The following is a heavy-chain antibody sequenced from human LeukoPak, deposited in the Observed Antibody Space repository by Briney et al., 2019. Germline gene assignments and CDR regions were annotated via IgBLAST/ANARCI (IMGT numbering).Heavy chain of an antibody. D-gene: IGHD4/OR15-4a*01. V-gene: IGHV3-49*04. Sequence: PGGSLRLSCTASGFTFGDYAMSWVRQAPGKGLEWVGFIRSKAYGGTTEYAASVKGRFTISRDDSKSIAYLQMNSLKPEDTAVYYCTRDGAGPYYYYGMDAWGKGTTVTVSS. CDR1: GFTFGDYA. CDR3: TRDGAGPYYYYGMDA. J-gene: IGHJ6*04. CDR2: IRSKAYGGTT.